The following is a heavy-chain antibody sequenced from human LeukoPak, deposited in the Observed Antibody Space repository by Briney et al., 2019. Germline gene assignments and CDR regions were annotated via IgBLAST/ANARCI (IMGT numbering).Heavy chain of an antibody. CDR2: IYTSGST. Sequence: SETLSLTCTISGGSISSGSYYWSWIRQPAGKGLGWIGRIYTSGSTNYNPSHKSRVTISVDTSKNQFSLKLSSVTAADTAVYYCAREDILTGYSDYWGQGTLVTVSS. CDR3: AREDILTGYSDY. D-gene: IGHD3-9*01. V-gene: IGHV4-61*02. CDR1: GGSISSGSYY. J-gene: IGHJ4*02.